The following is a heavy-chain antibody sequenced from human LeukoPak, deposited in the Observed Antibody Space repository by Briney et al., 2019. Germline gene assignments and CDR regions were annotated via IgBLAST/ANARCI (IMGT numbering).Heavy chain of an antibody. CDR3: ARKGTIAPTGASHFDY. Sequence: SETLSLTCTVSGGSISTSITPTYWNWVRQPPGKGLEWIGRIHYSGTTYYNPSLESRATISVDTSKNQFSVKLTSVTAADTAVYYRARKGTIAPTGASHFDYWGRGTLVTVSS. CDR2: IHYSGTT. V-gene: IGHV4-39*01. D-gene: IGHD6-13*01. CDR1: GGSISTSITPTY. J-gene: IGHJ4*02.